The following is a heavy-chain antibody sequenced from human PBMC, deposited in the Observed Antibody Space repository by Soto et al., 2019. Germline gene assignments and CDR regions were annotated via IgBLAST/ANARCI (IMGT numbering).Heavy chain of an antibody. CDR3: ARDRPPVVTAMVGSRYYYYGMDV. CDR1: GGTFSSYA. V-gene: IGHV1-69*01. D-gene: IGHD5-18*01. CDR2: IIPIFGTA. Sequence: QVQLVQSGAEVKKPGSSVKVSCKASGGTFSSYAISWVRQAPGQGLEWMGGIIPIFGTANYAQKFQGRVTITADESTSTAYMELSSLRSEDTAVYYCARDRPPVVTAMVGSRYYYYGMDVWGQGTTVTVSS. J-gene: IGHJ6*02.